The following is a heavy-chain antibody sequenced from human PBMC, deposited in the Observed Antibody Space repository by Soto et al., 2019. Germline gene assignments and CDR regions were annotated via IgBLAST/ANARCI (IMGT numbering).Heavy chain of an antibody. CDR1: GFTVSSNY. CDR3: ARDDEGGSECDLGY. D-gene: IGHD1-26*01. V-gene: IGHV3-66*01. J-gene: IGHJ4*02. Sequence: GGSLRLSCAASGFTVSSNYMSWVRQAPGKGLEWVSVIYSGGSTYFADSVKDRFSISRDNSKNTLHLQMNSLRAEDTAVYYCARDDEGGSECDLGYWGQGTLVTVSS. CDR2: IYSGGST.